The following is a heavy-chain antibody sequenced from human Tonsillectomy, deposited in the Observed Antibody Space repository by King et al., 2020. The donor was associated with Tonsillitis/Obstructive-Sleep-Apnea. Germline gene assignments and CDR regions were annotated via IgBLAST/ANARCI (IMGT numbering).Heavy chain of an antibody. V-gene: IGHV3-30*01. CDR1: GFTFSSYA. D-gene: IGHD4-17*01. J-gene: IGHJ4*02. CDR2: ISYDGNNK. Sequence: VQLVESGGGVVQPGRSLRLSCAASGFTFSSYAMHWVRQAPGKGLEWVSVISYDGNNKYYADSVKGRFTISRDNSKNTLYLQMNSLRAEDPAVYSCARDREDGDPFYYFDYWGQGTLVTVSS. CDR3: ARDREDGDPFYYFDY.